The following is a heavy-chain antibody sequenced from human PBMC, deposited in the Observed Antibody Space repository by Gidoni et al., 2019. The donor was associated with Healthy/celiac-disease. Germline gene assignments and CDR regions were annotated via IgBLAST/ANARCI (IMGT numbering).Heavy chain of an antibody. Sequence: QVQLVQSGAEVKKPGSSVKVSCKASGGTFSSYTFSWVRQAPGQGLEWMGRIIPILGIANYAQKFQGRVTITADKSTSTAYMELSSLRSEDTAVYYCARDPRYGGNYYYYYGMDVWGQGTTVTVSS. CDR2: IIPILGIA. J-gene: IGHJ6*02. CDR3: ARDPRYGGNYYYYYGMDV. D-gene: IGHD4-17*01. V-gene: IGHV1-69*08. CDR1: GGTFSSYT.